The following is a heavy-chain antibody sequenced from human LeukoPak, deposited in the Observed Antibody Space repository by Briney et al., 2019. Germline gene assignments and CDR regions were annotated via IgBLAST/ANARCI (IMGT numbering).Heavy chain of an antibody. CDR3: AGRLWRRDGYNLSAFDI. Sequence: PSETLSLTCTVSGGSVSSGSYYWSWIRQPPGKGLEWIGYVYYSGSTNYNPSLKSRVTISVDTSKNQFSLKLSSVTAADTAVYYCAGRLWRRDGYNLSAFDIWGQGTMVTVPS. D-gene: IGHD5-24*01. CDR1: GGSVSSGSYY. J-gene: IGHJ3*02. CDR2: VYYSGST. V-gene: IGHV4-61*01.